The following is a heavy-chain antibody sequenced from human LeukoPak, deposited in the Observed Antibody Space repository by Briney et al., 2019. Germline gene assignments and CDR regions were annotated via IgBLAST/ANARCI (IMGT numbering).Heavy chain of an antibody. D-gene: IGHD6-19*01. V-gene: IGHV3-23*01. CDR2: ISGRGSNT. J-gene: IGHJ4*02. CDR1: GFTFSSYA. Sequence: GGSLTLSCAASGFTFSSYAMSWVRQPPGKGLEWVSSISGRGSNTYYAVSVKGRFTISRDNSKNPLYLQMNSLRADDTAVYYCAKDRITVAGTDRFEYFDCWGQGTLVTVSS. CDR3: AKDRITVAGTDRFEYFDC.